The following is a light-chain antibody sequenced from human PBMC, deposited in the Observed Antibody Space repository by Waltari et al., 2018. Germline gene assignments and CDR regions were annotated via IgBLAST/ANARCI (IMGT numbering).Light chain of an antibody. Sequence: DIQMTQSTSSLSASVGAGVTITCRASQDIRNALAWYQQKPGKAPKLLLYAASRLESGVPSRFSGSGSGTDYTLTITGLQPEDSATYYCQQFSGILWTFGQGTKVEIK. CDR3: QQFSGILWT. V-gene: IGKV1-NL1*01. J-gene: IGKJ1*01. CDR2: AAS. CDR1: QDIRNA.